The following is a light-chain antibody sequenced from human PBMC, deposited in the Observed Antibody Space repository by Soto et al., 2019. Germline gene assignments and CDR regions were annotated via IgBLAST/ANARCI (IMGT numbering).Light chain of an antibody. V-gene: IGLV7-43*01. J-gene: IGLJ2*01. CDR1: TGAVTSAYY. Sequence: QTVVTQEPSLTVSPGETVTLTCASSTGAVTSAYYPNWFQQKPGQAPRPLIYSTTNKHSWTPARFSGSLLGGKAALTLSGVQPEDEATYYCLLYYGGALVFGGGTKVTVL. CDR2: STT. CDR3: LLYYGGALV.